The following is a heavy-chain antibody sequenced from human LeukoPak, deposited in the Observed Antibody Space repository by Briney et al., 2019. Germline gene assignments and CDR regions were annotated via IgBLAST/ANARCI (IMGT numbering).Heavy chain of an antibody. J-gene: IGHJ6*02. CDR2: ISWNSGSI. D-gene: IGHD3-10*01. CDR3: AKDIGGYYYGSGSYYNLIYYYYGMDV. CDR1: GFTFDDYA. Sequence: GGSLRLSCAASGFTFDDYAMHWVRQAPGKGLEWVSGISWNSGSIGYADSVKGRFTISRHNAKNSLYLQMNSLRPEDTALYYCAKDIGGYYYGSGSYYNLIYYYYGMDVWGQGTTVTVSS. V-gene: IGHV3-9*01.